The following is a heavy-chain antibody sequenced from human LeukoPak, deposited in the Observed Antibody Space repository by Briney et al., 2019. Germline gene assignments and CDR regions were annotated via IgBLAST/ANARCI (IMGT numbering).Heavy chain of an antibody. V-gene: IGHV4-59*01. J-gene: IGHJ6*03. CDR3: ASAYYYDGTVYYMDV. CDR1: GGSISSYY. CDR2: IFYTGTT. D-gene: IGHD3-22*01. Sequence: SETLSLTCTVSGGSISSYYWSWIRQPPGKGLQWIGYIFYTGTTNYNPSLRSRVTISVDTSKNQFSLKLSSVTAGDTAVYYCASAYYYDGTVYYMDVWGKGTTVTVSS.